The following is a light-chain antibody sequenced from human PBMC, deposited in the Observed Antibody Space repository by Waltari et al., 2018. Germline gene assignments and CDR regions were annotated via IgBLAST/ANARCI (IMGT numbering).Light chain of an antibody. CDR3: MQSIQPPYT. Sequence: ILINQSPLSISLTPVTTASISFKYTQSLLHKDGKTYFYWYLQKPGQPPRLLIYEVSKRFSGVPDRFSGSGSGTDFTLEIKRVEAEDVGVYYCMQSIQPPYTFGQGTKLEI. J-gene: IGKJ2*01. CDR2: EVS. V-gene: IGKV2D-29*01. CDR1: QSLLHKDGKTY.